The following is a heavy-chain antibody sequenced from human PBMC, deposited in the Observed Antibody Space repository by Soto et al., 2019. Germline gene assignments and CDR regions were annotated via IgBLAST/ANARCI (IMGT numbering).Heavy chain of an antibody. CDR3: ARAFGSGSYPRPFGD. D-gene: IGHD1-26*01. Sequence: EVQLVESGGGLVQPGGSLRLSCAASGFTFSSYDMHWVRQATGKGLEWVSAIGTAGDTYYPGSVKGRFTISRENAXXSLYLQMSSLRAGDTAVYYCARAFGSGSYPRPFGDWGQGTLVTVSS. J-gene: IGHJ4*02. V-gene: IGHV3-13*01. CDR2: IGTAGDT. CDR1: GFTFSSYD.